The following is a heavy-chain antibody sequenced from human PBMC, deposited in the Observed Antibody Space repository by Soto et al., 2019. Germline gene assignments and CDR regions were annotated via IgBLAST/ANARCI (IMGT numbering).Heavy chain of an antibody. J-gene: IGHJ6*02. CDR1: GYTFTTYG. CDR2: ISADNGKT. V-gene: IGHV1-18*04. D-gene: IGHD1-1*01. Sequence: SVKVAWKAVGYTFTTYGISWVRQAPGQGIEWMGWISADNGKTKYGQKFQGRVTMTTDTSTSTAYMELRSLRSDDTAVFYCAISDREVPSCAMDVSGPGLTV. CDR3: AISDREVPSCAMDV.